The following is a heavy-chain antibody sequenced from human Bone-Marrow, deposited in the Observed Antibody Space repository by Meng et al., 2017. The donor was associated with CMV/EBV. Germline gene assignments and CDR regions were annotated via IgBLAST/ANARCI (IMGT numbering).Heavy chain of an antibody. CDR2: ISAYNGNT. Sequence: ASVKVSCKTSGYTFIRYGINWVRQAPGQGLEWMGWISAYNGNTNYAQKLQGRVTMTTDTSTSTAYMELRSLRSDDTAVYYCARDGSTPTIGAEDYWGQGTLVTVSS. CDR1: GYTFIRYG. CDR3: ARDGSTPTIGAEDY. D-gene: IGHD3-16*01. V-gene: IGHV1-18*01. J-gene: IGHJ4*02.